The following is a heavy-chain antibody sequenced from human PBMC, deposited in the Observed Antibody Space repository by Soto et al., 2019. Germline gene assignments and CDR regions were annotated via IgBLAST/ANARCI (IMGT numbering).Heavy chain of an antibody. Sequence: QVQLQESGPGLVKPSQTLSLTCTVSGGSISSGTYYWSWIRQHPGKGLEWIGYIYNSGSTYYNPSLRSGVTISVDTAKNQCSLKLSSVTAADTAVYYCARGYDWILDYWGQGTLLTVSS. J-gene: IGHJ4*02. D-gene: IGHD1-20*01. CDR2: IYNSGST. CDR1: GGSISSGTYY. V-gene: IGHV4-31*03. CDR3: ARGYDWILDY.